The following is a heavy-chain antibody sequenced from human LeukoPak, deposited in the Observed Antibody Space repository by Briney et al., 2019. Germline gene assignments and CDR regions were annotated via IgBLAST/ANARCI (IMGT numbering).Heavy chain of an antibody. CDR2: INHSGST. CDR1: GGSFSGYY. D-gene: IGHD4-17*01. Sequence: PSETLSLTCAVYGGSFSGYYWSWIRQPPGKGLEWIGEINHSGSTNYNPSLKSRVTISVDTSKSQFSLKLSSVTAADTAVYYCARGTVTRYYYYMDVWGKGTTVTVSS. CDR3: ARGTVTRYYYYMDV. V-gene: IGHV4-34*01. J-gene: IGHJ6*03.